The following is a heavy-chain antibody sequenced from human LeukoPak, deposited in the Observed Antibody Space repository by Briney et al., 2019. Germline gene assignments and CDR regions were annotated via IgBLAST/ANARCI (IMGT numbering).Heavy chain of an antibody. V-gene: IGHV4-34*01. CDR1: GGSFSGYC. J-gene: IGHJ6*03. CDR3: ARTRGGVVTRVRNYYYYYMDV. CDR2: INHSGST. Sequence: PSETLSLTCAVYGGSFSGYCWSWIRQPPGKGLEWIGEINHSGSTNYNPSLKSRVTISVDTSKNQFSLKLSSVTAADTAVYYCARTRGGVVTRVRNYYYYYMDVWGKGTTVTISS. D-gene: IGHD4-23*01.